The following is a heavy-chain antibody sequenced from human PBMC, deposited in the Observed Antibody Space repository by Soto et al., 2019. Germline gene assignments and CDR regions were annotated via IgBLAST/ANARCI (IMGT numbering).Heavy chain of an antibody. CDR1: GFTFSDYY. CDR2: ISSSGSDT. D-gene: IGHD5-12*01. Sequence: QVQLVESGGGLVKPGGCLRLSCAASGFTFSDYYISWIRQAPGKGLEWVSYISSSGSDTNYADSVKGRFTVSRDNAKNSLYLQMNSLRAEDTAVYYCARSLRGYSGYSGYWGQGTLVTVSS. J-gene: IGHJ4*02. V-gene: IGHV3-11*05. CDR3: ARSLRGYSGYSGY.